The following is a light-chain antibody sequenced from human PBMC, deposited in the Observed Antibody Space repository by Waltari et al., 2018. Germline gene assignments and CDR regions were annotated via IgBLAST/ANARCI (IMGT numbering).Light chain of an antibody. CDR3: QERRNWTLT. CDR2: DAS. V-gene: IGKV3-11*01. CDR1: QIVGTY. Sequence: EIVLPQSPDILSFSPGERAPLSCRYSQIVGTYLAWYQQRPGKSPRLLIYDASYRDTGNPARLRGGGSGTDFILNISGLQPEDFAVYCCQERRNWTLTFGGGTRVQI. J-gene: IGKJ4*01.